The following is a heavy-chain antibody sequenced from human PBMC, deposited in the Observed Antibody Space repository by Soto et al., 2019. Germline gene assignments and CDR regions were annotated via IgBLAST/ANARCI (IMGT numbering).Heavy chain of an antibody. Sequence: SHNLSITCPDAGDSLSSSYWSWIRQPPGKGLEWIGYIYYSGGTNYNPSLKSRVTISVATSKNQFSLKLSSVTAADTAVYFCARRYREHFSFRAQRTPVLVS. V-gene: IGHV4-59*08. J-gene: IGHJ1*01. CDR1: GDSLSSSY. CDR3: ARRYREHFSF. D-gene: IGHD1-26*01. CDR2: IYYSGGT.